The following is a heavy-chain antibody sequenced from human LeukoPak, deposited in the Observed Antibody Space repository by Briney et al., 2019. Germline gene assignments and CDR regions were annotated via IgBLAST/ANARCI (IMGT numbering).Heavy chain of an antibody. CDR2: TRNKANSYTT. CDR3: ARDIDSSGYHGPDY. V-gene: IGHV3-72*01. J-gene: IGHJ4*02. Sequence: GGSLRLSCAASGFTFSDHYMDWVRQAPGKGLEWVGRTRNKANSYTTEYAASVRGRFTISRDDSKNSLYLQMNSLRAEDTAVYYCARDIDSSGYHGPDYWGQGTLASVSS. CDR1: GFTFSDHY. D-gene: IGHD3-22*01.